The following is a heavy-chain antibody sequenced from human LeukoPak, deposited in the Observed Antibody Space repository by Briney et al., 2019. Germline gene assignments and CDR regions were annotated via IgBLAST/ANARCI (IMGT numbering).Heavy chain of an antibody. D-gene: IGHD2-15*01. CDR1: GFTFSSYG. V-gene: IGHV3-23*01. CDR2: ISGSGGST. Sequence: GGSLRLSCAASGFTFSSYGMSWVRQPPGKGLEWVSAISGSGGSTYYADSVKGRFTISRDNSKNTLQLQMTGLTADATAVYYWAKLQVVVAATPSNWFQPWGQGTLDTVSS. CDR3: AKLQVVVAATPSNWFQP. J-gene: IGHJ5*02.